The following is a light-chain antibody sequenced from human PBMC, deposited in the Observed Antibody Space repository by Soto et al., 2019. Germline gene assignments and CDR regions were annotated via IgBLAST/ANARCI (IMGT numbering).Light chain of an antibody. CDR1: QSVSSD. V-gene: IGKV3-15*01. CDR2: LAS. Sequence: EIVMTQSPAALSVSPGERATLSCRASQSVSSDLAWYQQKPGQSPRLLIFLASDRATGVPARISGSGSGTEFTLTISSLQSEDFAVYYCQQYSHWPRTFGQGTKVEVK. J-gene: IGKJ1*01. CDR3: QQYSHWPRT.